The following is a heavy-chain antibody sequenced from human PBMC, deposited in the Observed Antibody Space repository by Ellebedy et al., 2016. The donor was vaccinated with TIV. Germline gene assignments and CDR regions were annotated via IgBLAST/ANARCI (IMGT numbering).Heavy chain of an antibody. CDR1: GFTFTSSA. J-gene: IGHJ4*02. CDR3: ARDFRSWYFDY. CDR2: IVVGSGNT. V-gene: IGHV1-58*01. D-gene: IGHD6-13*01. Sequence: ASVKVSCKASGFTFTSSAVQWVRQARGQRLEWIGWIVVGSGNTNYAQKFQERVTITRGMSTSTAYMELSSLRSEDTAVYYCARDFRSWYFDYWGQGTLVTVSS.